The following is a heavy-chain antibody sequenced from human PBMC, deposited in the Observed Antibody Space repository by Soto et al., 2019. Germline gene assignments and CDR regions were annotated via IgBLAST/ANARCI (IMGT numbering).Heavy chain of an antibody. CDR2: IYYAGST. CDR3: ARDKITGLFDY. Sequence: SETLSLTCTVSGGSIRDYYWGWIRQPPGKGLEWIGYIYYAGSTKYNPSLKSRVTISVDTSKNQFSLKLTSVTAADTAVYYCARDKITGLFDYWGQGTLVTVSS. D-gene: IGHD2-8*02. CDR1: GGSIRDYY. J-gene: IGHJ4*02. V-gene: IGHV4-59*12.